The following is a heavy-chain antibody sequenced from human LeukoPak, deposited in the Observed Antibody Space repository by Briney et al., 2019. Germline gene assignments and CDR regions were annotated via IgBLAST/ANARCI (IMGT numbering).Heavy chain of an antibody. V-gene: IGHV3-30-3*01. J-gene: IGHJ3*02. CDR2: ISYDGSNK. CDR3: ARGSHAFDI. CDR1: GFRFSSYA. Sequence: GGSLRLSCAASGFRFSSYAMHWFGQPPAKGLDWVSVISYDGSNKYYADSVKGRFTISRDNSKNTLYLQMNSLRAEDTAVYYCARGSHAFDIWGQGTMVTVSS.